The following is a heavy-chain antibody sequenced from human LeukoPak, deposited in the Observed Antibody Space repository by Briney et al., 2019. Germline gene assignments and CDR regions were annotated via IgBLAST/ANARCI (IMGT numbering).Heavy chain of an antibody. V-gene: IGHV7-4-1*02. CDR2: INTNTGNP. J-gene: IGHJ4*02. CDR3: ATDLKKGDSGCFDY. D-gene: IGHD6-19*01. Sequence: ASVKVSCKASGYTFTSSALNWVRQAPGQGLEWMGWINTNTGNPTYAQGFTGRYVFSLDTSVSTAYLHISSLEAEDTAIYYCATDLKKGDSGCFDYWGQGTLVTVSS. CDR1: GYTFTSSA.